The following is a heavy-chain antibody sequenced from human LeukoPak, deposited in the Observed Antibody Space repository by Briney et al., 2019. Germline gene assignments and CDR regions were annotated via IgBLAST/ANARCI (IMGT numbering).Heavy chain of an antibody. J-gene: IGHJ4*02. D-gene: IGHD2-2*02. CDR1: GGSFSGYY. V-gene: IGHV4-34*01. CDR3: ARGYQLLYTSANFDY. Sequence: TPSETLSLTCAVYGGSFSGYYWSWIRQPPGKGLEWIGEINHSGSTNYNPSLKSRVTISVDTSKNQFSLKLSSVTAVDTAVYYCARGYQLLYTSANFDYWGQGTLVTVSS. CDR2: INHSGST.